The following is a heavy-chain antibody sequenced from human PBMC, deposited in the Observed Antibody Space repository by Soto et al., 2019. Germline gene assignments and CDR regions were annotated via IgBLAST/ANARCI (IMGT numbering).Heavy chain of an antibody. J-gene: IGHJ2*01. Sequence: QVQLQESGPGLVKPSQTLSLTCTVSVGSISSGGYYWSWIRQHPGKGLEWMGYIYYSGSTYYIPSLKSRVTLSVDPSKNQFSLELSSVTAADTAVYYCARATTFTATFWAWSFDLWGRGTLVTVSS. V-gene: IGHV4-31*03. CDR1: VGSISSGGYY. CDR3: ARATTFTATFWAWSFDL. CDR2: IYYSGST. D-gene: IGHD1-26*01.